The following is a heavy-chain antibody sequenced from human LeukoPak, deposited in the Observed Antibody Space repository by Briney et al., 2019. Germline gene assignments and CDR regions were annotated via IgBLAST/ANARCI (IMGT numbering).Heavy chain of an antibody. Sequence: PGGSLRLSCAASGYTFSTYAMNWVRQAPGRGLEWVSLIGTNPDATHYADSVKGRFIISRDNSRNTLFLQMNSLRAEDTAVYYCAVDLDSTNRWDWLDPWGQGTLVTVSS. CDR3: AVDLDSTNRWDWLDP. D-gene: IGHD2-8*01. CDR2: IGTNPDAT. CDR1: GYTFSTYA. J-gene: IGHJ5*02. V-gene: IGHV3-23*01.